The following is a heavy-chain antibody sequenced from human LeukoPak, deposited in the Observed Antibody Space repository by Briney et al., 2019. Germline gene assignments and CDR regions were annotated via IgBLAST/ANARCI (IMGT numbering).Heavy chain of an antibody. Sequence: AGGSLRLSCAASGFTFSSYAMHWVRQAPGKGLEWVAVIMFDGANKYYADSVKGRFTIPRDTSKNTMYLQINSLRAEDTAVYYCAKDSSGTLFWFDPWGQGTLVTASS. CDR3: AKDSSGTLFWFDP. CDR1: GFTFSSYA. CDR2: IMFDGANK. D-gene: IGHD6-13*01. V-gene: IGHV3-33*06. J-gene: IGHJ5*02.